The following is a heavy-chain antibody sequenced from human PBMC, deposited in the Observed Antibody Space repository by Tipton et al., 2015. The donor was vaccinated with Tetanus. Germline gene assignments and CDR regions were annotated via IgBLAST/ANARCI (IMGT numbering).Heavy chain of an antibody. Sequence: QLVQSGAEVKKPGESLKISCKGSGYSFGIYWLAWVRQMPGKGLEWMGIIYPGDSDTRYSPSFEGQVTISVDKSIATAYLQWSSLKASDTAMYYCARGGVDSRVFDFWGQGTLVTVSS. D-gene: IGHD3-3*01. J-gene: IGHJ4*02. V-gene: IGHV5-51*01. CDR3: ARGGVDSRVFDF. CDR1: GYSFGIYW. CDR2: IYPGDSDT.